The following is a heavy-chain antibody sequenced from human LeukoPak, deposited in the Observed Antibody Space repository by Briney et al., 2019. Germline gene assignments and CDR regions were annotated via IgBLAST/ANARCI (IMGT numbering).Heavy chain of an antibody. D-gene: IGHD3-10*01. CDR2: IIPIFGTA. CDR3: ARDRNEYYYGSGSYYHFDY. J-gene: IGHJ4*02. Sequence: SVKVSCKASGYTFTNYGISWVRQAPGQGLEWMGGIIPIFGTANYAQKFQGRVTITADESTSTAYMELSSLRSEDTAVYYCARDRNEYYYGSGSYYHFDYWGQGTLVTVSS. V-gene: IGHV1-69*13. CDR1: GYTFTNYG.